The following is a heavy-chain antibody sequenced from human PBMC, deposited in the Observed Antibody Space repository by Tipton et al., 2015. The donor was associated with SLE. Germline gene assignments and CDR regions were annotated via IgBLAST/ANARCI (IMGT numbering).Heavy chain of an antibody. J-gene: IGHJ4*02. CDR2: IGNKANNYIT. CDR1: GLTFSDHY. Sequence: SLRLSCAASGLTFSDHYMDWVRQAPEKGLEWVCRIGNKANNYITYYATSMKGRFTISRDDSKNSLYLQMNSLKTEDTAVYYCARVGYSYSEDYWGQGTLVTVSS. V-gene: IGHV3-72*01. D-gene: IGHD5-12*01. CDR3: ARVGYSYSEDY.